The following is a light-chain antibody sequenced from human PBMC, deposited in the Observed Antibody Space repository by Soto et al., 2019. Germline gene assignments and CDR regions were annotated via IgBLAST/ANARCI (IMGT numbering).Light chain of an antibody. CDR1: SSNIGAGYD. CDR3: QSYDSSLSVFYV. Sequence: QSVLTQPPSVSGAPGQRVTISCTGSSSNIGAGYDVHWYQQLPGTAPKLLIYGNSNRPSGVPDRFSGSKSGTSASLAITGLQAEDEAHYYCQSYDSSLSVFYVFGSGTKLTVL. V-gene: IGLV1-40*01. CDR2: GNS. J-gene: IGLJ1*01.